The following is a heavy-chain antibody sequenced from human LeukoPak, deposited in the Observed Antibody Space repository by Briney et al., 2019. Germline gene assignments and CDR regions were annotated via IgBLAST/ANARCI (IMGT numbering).Heavy chain of an antibody. Sequence: SETLSLTCTVSGGSISSYYWSWLRQPPGKGLEWIGYIYYSGSTNYNPSLKSRVTISVDTSKNQFSLKLSSVTAADTAVYYCARDSTDDDYYFDYWGQGTLVTVSS. CDR1: GGSISSYY. D-gene: IGHD3-3*01. J-gene: IGHJ4*02. V-gene: IGHV4-59*01. CDR2: IYYSGST. CDR3: ARDSTDDDYYFDY.